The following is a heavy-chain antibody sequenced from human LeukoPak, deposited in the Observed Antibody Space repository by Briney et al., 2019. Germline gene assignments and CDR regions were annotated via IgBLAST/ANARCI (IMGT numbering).Heavy chain of an antibody. CDR1: GFTFNTYS. D-gene: IGHD3-3*01. Sequence: PGGSLRLSCAASGFTFNTYSMKLVRQAPGKGLEWVSSISSSSKYIYYADSVKGRFTISRDNAKNSLYLQMNSLRAEDTAVYYCARVGGGYDFWSGYIDYYMDVWGKGTTVTVSS. CDR3: ARVGGGYDFWSGYIDYYMDV. V-gene: IGHV3-21*01. J-gene: IGHJ6*03. CDR2: ISSSSKYI.